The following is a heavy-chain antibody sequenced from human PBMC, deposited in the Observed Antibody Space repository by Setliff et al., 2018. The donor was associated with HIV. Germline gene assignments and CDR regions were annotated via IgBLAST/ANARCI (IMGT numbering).Heavy chain of an antibody. CDR2: ISYHERDS. D-gene: IGHD4-17*01. J-gene: IGHJ4*02. Sequence: GGSLRLSCAASGFTFSNYGMQWVRQAPGKGLEWVAIISYHERDSFYADSVKGRFTISRDNSKNMLYLQMNSLRTEDTAVYYCTKPTTVVTSYYFDSWGQGTQVTVSS. CDR1: GFTFSNYG. V-gene: IGHV3-30*18. CDR3: TKPTTVVTSYYFDS.